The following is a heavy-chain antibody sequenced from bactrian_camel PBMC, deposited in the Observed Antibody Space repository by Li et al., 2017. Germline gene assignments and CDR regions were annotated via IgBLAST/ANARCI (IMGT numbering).Heavy chain of an antibody. CDR2: ISNGGSAS. Sequence: HVQLVESGGGLVQPGGSLRLSCAASGFTFSTYVMAWLRQAPGKGLEWVSSISNGGSASVYAGSVKGRFTVSRDNAKNTLYLQMNSLKTEDIGVYYCATGDGSWYSSLYEYNYWGQGTQVTVS. CDR1: GFTFSTYV. CDR3: ATGDGSWYSSLYEYNY. V-gene: IGHV3S6*01. J-gene: IGHJ4*01. D-gene: IGHD6*01.